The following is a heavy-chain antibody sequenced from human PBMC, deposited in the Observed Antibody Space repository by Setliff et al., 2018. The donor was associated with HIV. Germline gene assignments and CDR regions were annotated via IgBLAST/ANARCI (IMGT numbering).Heavy chain of an antibody. CDR1: GRSIVSCSYY. CDR3: ARQGLTMNRGVPAPILYYFDY. CDR2: MYYRGTT. D-gene: IGHD3-10*01. V-gene: IGHV4-39*01. Sequence: SETLSLTCTVPGRSIVSCSYYWGWIRQPPGKGLEWIGTMYYRGTTYNNPSLKSRVTFSADTSKNQFSLNLNSVTATDTAVYYCARQGLTMNRGVPAPILYYFDYWVPGILVTVSS. J-gene: IGHJ4*02.